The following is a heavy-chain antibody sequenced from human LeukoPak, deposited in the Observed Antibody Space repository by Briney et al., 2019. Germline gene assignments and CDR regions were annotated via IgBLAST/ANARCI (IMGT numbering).Heavy chain of an antibody. CDR3: ARTLDTAMAYYFDY. J-gene: IGHJ4*02. CDR2: IYYSGST. CDR1: GGSISSYY. D-gene: IGHD5-18*01. V-gene: IGHV4-59*01. Sequence: PSETLSLTCTVSGGSISSYYWSWIRQLPGKGLEWIGYIYYSGSTNYNPSLKSRVTISVDTSKNQFSLKLSSVTAADTAVYYCARTLDTAMAYYFDYWGQGTLVTVSS.